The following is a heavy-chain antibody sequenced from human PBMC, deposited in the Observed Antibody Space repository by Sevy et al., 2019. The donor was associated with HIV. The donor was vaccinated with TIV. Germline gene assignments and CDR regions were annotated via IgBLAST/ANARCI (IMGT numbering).Heavy chain of an antibody. D-gene: IGHD5-18*01. J-gene: IGHJ3*02. CDR2: ISAYNGNT. Sequence: ASVKVSCKASGYTFTSYGISWVRQAPGQGLEWMGWISAYNGNTNYAQKLQGRVTMTTDTSTSTAYMELRSLRSDDTVVYYRARGRYGGVAFDIWGQGTMVTVSS. CDR1: GYTFTSYG. CDR3: ARGRYGGVAFDI. V-gene: IGHV1-18*01.